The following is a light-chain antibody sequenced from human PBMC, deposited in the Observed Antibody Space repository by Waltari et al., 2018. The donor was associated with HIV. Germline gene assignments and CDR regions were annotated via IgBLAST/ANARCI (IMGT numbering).Light chain of an antibody. CDR1: HSVSSN. CDR2: GAF. J-gene: IGKJ1*01. CDR3: QQYNDWPT. Sequence: EIMMTQSPVTLSASPGEGATLSCSASHSVSSNLAWYQKKPGQAPRLLIFGAFTRATDIPVRFTGSGSGTEFTLTITSLQSEDFALYYCQQYNDWPTFGQGTKVEIK. V-gene: IGKV3-15*01.